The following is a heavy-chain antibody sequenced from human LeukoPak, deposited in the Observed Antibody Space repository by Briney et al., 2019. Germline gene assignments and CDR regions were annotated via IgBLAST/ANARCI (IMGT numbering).Heavy chain of an antibody. D-gene: IGHD6-13*01. CDR2: ISISGSNT. V-gene: IGHV3-23*01. J-gene: IGHJ6*02. CDR3: ARGTSSSWPYYYYGMDV. Sequence: GGSLRLSCAASGFSFSNYAMTWVRQAPGKGLEWVSVISISGSNTYYADSVKGRFTISRDNSKNTLYLQMNSLRAEDTAVYYCARGTSSSWPYYYYGMDVWGQGTTVTVSS. CDR1: GFSFSNYA.